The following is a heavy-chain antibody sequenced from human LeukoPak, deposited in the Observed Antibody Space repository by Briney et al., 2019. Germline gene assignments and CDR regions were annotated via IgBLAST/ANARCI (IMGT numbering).Heavy chain of an antibody. CDR2: INHSGST. J-gene: IGHJ3*02. D-gene: IGHD3-3*01. Sequence: PSETLSLTCAVYGGSFSGYYWSWIRQPPGKGLEWIGEINHSGSTNYNPSLKSRVTISVDTSKNQFSLKLSSVTAADTAVYYCARGRKYDFWSGYYRDDAFDIWGQGTMVTVSS. CDR1: GGSFSGYY. CDR3: ARGRKYDFWSGYYRDDAFDI. V-gene: IGHV4-34*01.